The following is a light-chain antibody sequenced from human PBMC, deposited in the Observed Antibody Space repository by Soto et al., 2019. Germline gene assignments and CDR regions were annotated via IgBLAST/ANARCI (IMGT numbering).Light chain of an antibody. CDR2: RAS. V-gene: IGKV3-15*01. J-gene: IGKJ5*01. Sequence: EIVLAQSPATLSLSTGERATLSCRASQSVDSNLVWYQQKPGQSPRLLIFRASTRASGIPARFSGSGSGTEFTLTISSLQSEDFAVYYCQQYHHWPPITFGQGTRLEIK. CDR3: QQYHHWPPIT. CDR1: QSVDSN.